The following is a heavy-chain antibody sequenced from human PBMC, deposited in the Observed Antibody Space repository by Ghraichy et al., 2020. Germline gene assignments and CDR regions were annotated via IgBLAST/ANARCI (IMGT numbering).Heavy chain of an antibody. CDR3: AKDIRAGGGLELPAFDI. Sequence: GESLNISCAASGFTFDDYTMHWVRQAPGKGLEWVSLISWDGGSTYYADSVKGRFTISRDNSKNSLYLQMNSLRTEDTALYYCAKDIRAGGGLELPAFDIWGQGTMVTVSS. J-gene: IGHJ3*02. CDR1: GFTFDDYT. CDR2: ISWDGGST. V-gene: IGHV3-43*01. D-gene: IGHD1-7*01.